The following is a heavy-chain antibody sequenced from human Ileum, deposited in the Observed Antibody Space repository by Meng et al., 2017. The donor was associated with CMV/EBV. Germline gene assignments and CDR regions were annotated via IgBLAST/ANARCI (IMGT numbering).Heavy chain of an antibody. J-gene: IGHJ4*02. D-gene: IGHD3-3*01. V-gene: IGHV3-74*03. CDR1: GFSFSNYW. CDR2: VGNDGSST. Sequence: GESLKISCAASGFSFSNYWMHWVRQAPGKGLVWVARVGNDGSSTTYADSVKGRFTISRDNAKNSLYLQMNSLRAEDTAVYYCARVAQRYYDFWSGNDFDYWGQGTLVTVSS. CDR3: ARVAQRYYDFWSGNDFDY.